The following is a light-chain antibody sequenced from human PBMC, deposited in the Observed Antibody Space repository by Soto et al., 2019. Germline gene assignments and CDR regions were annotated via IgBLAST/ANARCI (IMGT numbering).Light chain of an antibody. Sequence: DIQFTHSPSFLYASVGDRVTITCRANQGISSYLAWYHQNPGKASKLLIYDASTLQSAVPSRFNCSRSVTEFTLTISSLHSAEFAPYYCLQLNSYLVTVGPGTKLDIK. CDR1: QGISSY. J-gene: IGKJ3*01. CDR2: DAS. V-gene: IGKV1-9*01. CDR3: LQLNSYLVT.